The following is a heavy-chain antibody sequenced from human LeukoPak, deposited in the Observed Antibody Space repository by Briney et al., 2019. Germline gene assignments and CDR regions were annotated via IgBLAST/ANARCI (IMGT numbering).Heavy chain of an antibody. CDR2: IYYSGST. J-gene: IGHJ4*02. CDR1: GESFSGYD. D-gene: IGHD1-26*01. V-gene: IGHV4-59*13. Sequence: SETLSLTCAVYGESFSGYDWSWIRQPPGKGLEWIGYIYYSGSTNYNPSLESRVTISVDTSKNQFSLKLSSVTAADTAVYYCARGRSGSYHSPFDYWGQGTLVTVSS. CDR3: ARGRSGSYHSPFDY.